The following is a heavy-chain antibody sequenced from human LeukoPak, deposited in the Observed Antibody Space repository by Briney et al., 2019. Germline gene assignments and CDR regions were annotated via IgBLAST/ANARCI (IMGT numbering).Heavy chain of an antibody. CDR2: ISSSGSTI. D-gene: IGHD4-17*01. CDR3: ARDEYIHGDLTNFDS. V-gene: IGHV3-48*03. CDR1: GFTFSSYE. J-gene: IGHJ4*02. Sequence: GGSLRLSCAASGFTFSSYEMNWVRQAPGKGLEWVSYISSSGSTIYYADSVKGRFTISRDNAKKSLYLQMNSLRAEDTAVYYCARDEYIHGDLTNFDSWGQGTLVIVSS.